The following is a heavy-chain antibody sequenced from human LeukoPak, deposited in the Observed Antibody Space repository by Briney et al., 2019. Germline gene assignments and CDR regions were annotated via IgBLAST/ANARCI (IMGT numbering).Heavy chain of an antibody. CDR2: IYYSGST. D-gene: IGHD2/OR15-2a*01. CDR3: ARHVDFDFDY. V-gene: IGHV4-39*01. J-gene: IGHJ4*02. Sequence: NPSETLSLTCTVSGGSISSYYWGWIRQPPGKGLEWIGSIYYSGSTYYNPSLKSRVTISVDTSKNQFSLKLSSVTAADTAVYYCARHVDFDFDYWGQGTLVTVSS. CDR1: GGSISSYY.